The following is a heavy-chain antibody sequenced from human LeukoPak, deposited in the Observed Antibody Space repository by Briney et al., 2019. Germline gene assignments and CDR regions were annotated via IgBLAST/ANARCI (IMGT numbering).Heavy chain of an antibody. J-gene: IGHJ4*01. D-gene: IGHD5-24*01. V-gene: IGHV4-39*01. CDR1: GGSISSSSYY. Sequence: PSETLSLTCTVSGGSISSSSYYWGWIRQPPGKGLEWIGSIYYSGSTYYNPSLKSRVTISVDTSKNQFSLRLTSVTAADTAVYYCVRQVAYNYNYFDSWGHGTLVIVSS. CDR3: VRQVAYNYNYFDS. CDR2: IYYSGST.